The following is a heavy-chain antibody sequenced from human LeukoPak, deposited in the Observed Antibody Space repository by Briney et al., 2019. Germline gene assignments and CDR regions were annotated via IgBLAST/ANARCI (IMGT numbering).Heavy chain of an antibody. Sequence: SETLSLTCTVSGGSISSYYWSWIRQPPGKGLEWIGEINHSGSTNYNPSLKSRVTISVDTSKNQFSLKLSSVTAADTAVYYCARFDGSSWYPPFKFSFDYWGQGTLVTVSS. CDR1: GGSISSYY. J-gene: IGHJ4*02. CDR2: INHSGST. D-gene: IGHD6-13*01. CDR3: ARFDGSSWYPPFKFSFDY. V-gene: IGHV4-34*01.